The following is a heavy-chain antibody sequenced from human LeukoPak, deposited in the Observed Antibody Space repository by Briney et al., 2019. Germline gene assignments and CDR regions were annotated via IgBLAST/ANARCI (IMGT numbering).Heavy chain of an antibody. CDR3: ARGATGSSWGYYYYYGMDV. CDR1: GFTFSSYG. Sequence: PGGSLRLSCAASGFTFSSYGMHWVRQAPGKGLEWVAVIWYDGSNKYYADSVKGRFTISRDNAKNSLYLQMNSLRAEDTAVYYCARGATGSSWGYYYYYGMDVWGQGTTVTVSS. V-gene: IGHV3-33*01. CDR2: IWYDGSNK. J-gene: IGHJ6*02. D-gene: IGHD6-13*01.